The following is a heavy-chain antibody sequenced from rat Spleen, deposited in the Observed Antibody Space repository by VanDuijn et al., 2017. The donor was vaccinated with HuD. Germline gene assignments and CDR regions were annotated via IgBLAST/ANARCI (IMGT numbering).Heavy chain of an antibody. CDR1: GFSFDGYG. CDR3: TRDTMGITRFDY. D-gene: IGHD1-9*01. CDR2: ISWGGSST. Sequence: VQLKESGPGLVQPSQTLSLTCTVSGFSFDGYGMAWVRQAPKNGLEWVASISWGGSSTYYPDNVKGRFTISRDNAKNALYLQMNNLKSVDTAIYYCTRDTMGITRFDYWGQGVMVTVSS. J-gene: IGHJ2*01. V-gene: IGHV5-36*01.